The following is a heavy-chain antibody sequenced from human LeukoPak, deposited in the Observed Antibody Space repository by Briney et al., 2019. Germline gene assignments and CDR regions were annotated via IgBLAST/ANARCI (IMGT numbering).Heavy chain of an antibody. V-gene: IGHV3-64*01. CDR2: ISSNGGST. Sequence: GGSLRLSCAASGFTFSSYAMLWVRQAPGKGLEYVSAISSNGGSTYYANSVKVRFTISRDNSKNTLYLQMGSLRAEDMAVYYCARAGSVATTSYYGMDVWGQGTTVTVSS. CDR1: GFTFSSYA. J-gene: IGHJ6*02. D-gene: IGHD1-14*01. CDR3: ARAGSVATTSYYGMDV.